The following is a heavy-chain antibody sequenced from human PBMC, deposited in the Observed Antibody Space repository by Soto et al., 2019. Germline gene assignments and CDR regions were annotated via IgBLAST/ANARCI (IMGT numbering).Heavy chain of an antibody. J-gene: IGHJ6*04. CDR3: ARDSRVNPRSYYGMDV. D-gene: IGHD4-4*01. CDR2: VYYSGST. Sequence: SETLSLTCTVSSGSISSYYWSWIRQPPGKGLEWIGYVYYSGSTNYNPSLKSRGTISVDTSKTQFSLKLNSVTAADTAVYYCARDSRVNPRSYYGMDVWGKGTTVTVS. V-gene: IGHV4-59*01. CDR1: SGSISSYY.